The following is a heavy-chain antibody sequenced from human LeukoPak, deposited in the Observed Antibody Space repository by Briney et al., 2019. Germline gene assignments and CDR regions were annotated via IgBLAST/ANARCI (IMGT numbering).Heavy chain of an antibody. CDR2: ISNDGGGT. V-gene: IGHV3-23*01. Sequence: GGSLRLSCAASGFIFNNYGLVWVHQAPGKGLEWVLAISNDGGGTTYADFVKGRFSVSRDNSKNKLFLQMNSLRAEDTALYYCAKGSSGYFFDLWGQGPLVTVSS. J-gene: IGHJ4*02. CDR1: GFIFNNYG. CDR3: AKGSSGYFFDL. D-gene: IGHD3-22*01.